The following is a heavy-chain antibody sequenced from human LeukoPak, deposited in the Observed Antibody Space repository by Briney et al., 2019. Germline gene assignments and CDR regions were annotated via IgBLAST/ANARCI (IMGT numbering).Heavy chain of an antibody. D-gene: IGHD4-17*01. V-gene: IGHV3-30*04. CDR1: GFTFSSYA. J-gene: IGHJ4*02. CDR3: AREEDGDYAY. Sequence: GRSLRLSCAASGFTFSSYAMHWVRQAPGKGLGWVAVISYDGSNKYYADSVKGRFTISRDNSKNTLYLQMNSLRAEDTAVYYCAREEDGDYAYWGQGTLVTVSS. CDR2: ISYDGSNK.